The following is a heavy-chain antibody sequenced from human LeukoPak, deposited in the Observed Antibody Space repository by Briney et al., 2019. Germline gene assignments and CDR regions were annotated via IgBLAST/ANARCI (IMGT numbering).Heavy chain of an antibody. D-gene: IGHD2-15*01. V-gene: IGHV4-39*01. CDR1: GGSISSSSYY. Sequence: SETLSLTCTVSGGSISSSSYYWGWIRQPPGEGLEWIGSIYYSGSTYYNPSLKSRVTISVDTSKNQFSLKLSSVTAADTAVYYCARQDCSGGSCYYYFDYWGQGTLVTVSS. J-gene: IGHJ4*02. CDR3: ARQDCSGGSCYYYFDY. CDR2: IYYSGST.